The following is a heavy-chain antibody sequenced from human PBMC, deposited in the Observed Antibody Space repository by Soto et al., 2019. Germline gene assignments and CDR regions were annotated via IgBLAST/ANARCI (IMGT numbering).Heavy chain of an antibody. J-gene: IGHJ6*02. CDR1: GGTFSSYA. Sequence: QVQLVQSGAEVKKPGSSVKVSCKASGGTFSSYAISWVRQAPGQGLEWMGGIIPIFGTTNYAQKFQGRVTITADESTSTAYMELSSLRSEDTAVYYCASWKSAFSPFNYYSYGMDVWGQGTTVTVSS. CDR2: IIPIFGTT. CDR3: ASWKSAFSPFNYYSYGMDV. V-gene: IGHV1-69*12. D-gene: IGHD1-1*01.